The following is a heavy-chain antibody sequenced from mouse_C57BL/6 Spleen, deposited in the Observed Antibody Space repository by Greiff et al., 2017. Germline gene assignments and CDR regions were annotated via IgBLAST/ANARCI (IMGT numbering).Heavy chain of an antibody. CDR2: IHPNSSST. V-gene: IGHV1-64*01. CDR1: GYTFPSYW. CDR3: ARAYGSSYRFDV. D-gene: IGHD1-1*01. J-gene: IGHJ1*03. Sequence: QVQLQQPGAELVKPGASVQLSCKASGYTFPSYWMPWVKQRPGQGLEWIGMIHPNSSSTNYNEKFKCKATLTVDKSSSTAYMQLSSLTSEDAAVYYCARAYGSSYRFDVWGTGTTVTVSS.